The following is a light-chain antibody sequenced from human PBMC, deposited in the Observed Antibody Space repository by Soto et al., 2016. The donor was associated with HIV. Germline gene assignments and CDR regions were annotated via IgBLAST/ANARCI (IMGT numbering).Light chain of an antibody. CDR3: QQANNFPRT. Sequence: QHRLGAAPRLLIYAASILQTGVPSRFRGSGSGTHFTLTINKLQPEDFATYFCQQANNFPRTFGGGTRVEMK. V-gene: IGKV1-12*01. J-gene: IGKJ4*01. CDR2: AAS.